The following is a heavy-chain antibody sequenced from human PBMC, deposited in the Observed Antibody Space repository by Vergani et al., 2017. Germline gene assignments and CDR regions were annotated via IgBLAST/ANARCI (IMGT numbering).Heavy chain of an antibody. J-gene: IGHJ4*02. CDR3: VKDAGSYENFFNS. CDR2: LTGGGVST. D-gene: IGHD1-26*01. Sequence: EVQLLESGGSLKQPGGSVRLSCAASVFTFSTYAMHWVRQAPGKGLEWVSALTGGGVSTYYADSFKGRFIISRDNSRDTRYLQMNSLRPEDTATYYCVKDAGSYENFFNSWGRGTRVTVPS. CDR1: VFTFSTYA. V-gene: IGHV3-23*01.